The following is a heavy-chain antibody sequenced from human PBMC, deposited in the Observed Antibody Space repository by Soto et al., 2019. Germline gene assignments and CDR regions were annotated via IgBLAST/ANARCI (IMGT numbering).Heavy chain of an antibody. J-gene: IGHJ6*04. Sequence: GGSLRLSCAASGLIFSNYKMHWVRQAPGKGLVWVSRINTDGSITDYADSVKGRFTVSRDNPKNTLYLQMNSLRAEDTAVYYCARDTDGLHYWGKGTTVTVSS. CDR2: INTDGSIT. V-gene: IGHV3-74*01. CDR1: GLIFSNYK. CDR3: ARDTDGLHY.